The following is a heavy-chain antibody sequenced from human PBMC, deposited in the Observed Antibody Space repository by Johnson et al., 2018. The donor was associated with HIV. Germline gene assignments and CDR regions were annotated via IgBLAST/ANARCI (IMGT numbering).Heavy chain of an antibody. CDR2: ISWNSGSI. J-gene: IGHJ3*02. Sequence: VHLVESGGGLVQPGRSLRLSCAASGFTFDDYAMHWVRQAPGKGLEWVSGISWNSGSIGYADSVKGRFTISRDNSKNTLYLQMNSLRAEDTAVYYCSSTIAARGAFDIWGQGTMVTVSS. D-gene: IGHD6-6*01. V-gene: IGHV3-9*01. CDR1: GFTFDDYA. CDR3: SSTIAARGAFDI.